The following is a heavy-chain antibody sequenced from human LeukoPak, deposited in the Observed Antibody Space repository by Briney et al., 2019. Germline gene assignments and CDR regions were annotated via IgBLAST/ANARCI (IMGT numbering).Heavy chain of an antibody. CDR3: ARGRYDFWSGYSVYYYYYMDV. V-gene: IGHV1-8*03. D-gene: IGHD3-3*01. Sequence: ASVKVSCKASGYTFTGYYMHWVRQAPGQGLEWMGWINPNSGNTGYAQKFQGRVTITRNTSISTAYMELSSPRSEDTAVYYCARGRYDFWSGYSVYYYYYMDVWGKGTTVTVSS. CDR1: GYTFTGYY. CDR2: INPNSGNT. J-gene: IGHJ6*03.